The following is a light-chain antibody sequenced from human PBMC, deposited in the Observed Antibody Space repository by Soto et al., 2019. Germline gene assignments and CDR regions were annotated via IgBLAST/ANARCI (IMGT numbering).Light chain of an antibody. CDR1: QTIRGL. Sequence: EIVLTQSPATLSLSPGERATLSCRTSQTIRGLLNWYQQRPGQAPRLLIYDTFHRATGIPDRFSGTGSETDFTLTISGLEPEDFAVYHCQQYGALPPTFGQGTRVEIK. CDR3: QQYGALPPT. J-gene: IGKJ1*01. CDR2: DTF. V-gene: IGKV3-20*01.